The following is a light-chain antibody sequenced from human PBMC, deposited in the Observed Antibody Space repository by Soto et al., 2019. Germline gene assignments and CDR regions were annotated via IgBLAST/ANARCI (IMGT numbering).Light chain of an antibody. Sequence: EIVMTQSPATLSVSPGERATLSCRASQSGSSNLAWYQQKPGQAPRLLIYGASTRATGIPARVSGSGSGTEFTLTISSLLSEDLAVYYCQQYNNWPPWTFGQGTKVEIK. V-gene: IGKV3-15*01. CDR2: GAS. CDR3: QQYNNWPPWT. J-gene: IGKJ1*01. CDR1: QSGSSN.